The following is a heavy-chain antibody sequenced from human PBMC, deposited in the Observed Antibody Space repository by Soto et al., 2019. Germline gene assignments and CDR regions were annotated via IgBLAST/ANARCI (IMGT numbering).Heavy chain of an antibody. CDR2: ISYDGSNK. V-gene: IGHV3-30*18. Sequence: GGSLRLSCAASGFTFSSYGMHWVRQAPGKGLEWVAVISYDGSNKYYADSVKGRFTISRDNSKNTLYLQMNSLRAEDTAVYYCAKDTSGPYYDSSGSTLDYWGQGTLVTVS. CDR3: AKDTSGPYYDSSGSTLDY. CDR1: GFTFSSYG. J-gene: IGHJ4*02. D-gene: IGHD3-22*01.